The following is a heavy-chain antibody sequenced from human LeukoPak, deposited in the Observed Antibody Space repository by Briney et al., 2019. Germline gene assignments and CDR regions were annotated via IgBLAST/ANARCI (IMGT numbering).Heavy chain of an antibody. CDR2: IYSSGST. D-gene: IGHD3-3*01. CDR3: ARNDFWNGYWDGWNY. CDR1: GGSISNYY. Sequence: SETLSLTCTVSGGSISNYYWNWIRQPPGKALEWLGYIYSSGSTKYSPSLKSRVTISVDTSKNQFSLKLSSVTAADTAVYYCARNDFWNGYWDGWNYWGQGTLVPSPQ. J-gene: IGHJ4*02. V-gene: IGHV4-59*01.